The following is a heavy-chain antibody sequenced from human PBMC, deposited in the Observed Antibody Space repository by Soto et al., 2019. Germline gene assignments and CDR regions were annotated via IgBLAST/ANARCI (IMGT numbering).Heavy chain of an antibody. CDR2: ISPKSTYR. CDR3: VRGGGGGLFEH. CDR1: GFPFSDYY. J-gene: IGHJ4*02. V-gene: IGHV3-11*06. Sequence: QVHLVESGGGLVKPGGSLRLSCPTSGFPFSDYYMSWIRQAPGKGLEWLSHISPKSTYRNYADSVKGLFTISRDNTKSSLFLQMNSLGVEDTAVYYCVRGGGGGLFEHWGQGVLVTVSS. D-gene: IGHD2-21*01.